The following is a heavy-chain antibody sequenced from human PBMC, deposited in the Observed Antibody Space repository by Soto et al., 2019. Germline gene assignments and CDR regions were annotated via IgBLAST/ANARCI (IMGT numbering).Heavy chain of an antibody. CDR1: GFTFGGYA. CDR3: AKEVGFFGVVIPRQNWFDP. Sequence: GGSLRLSCAASGFTFGGYAMSWVRQAPGRGLEWVSGISNSGDGTYYADSVKGRFAISRDNSRNTLHLQVNSLRVEDTAVYYCAKEVGFFGVVIPRQNWFDPWGQGTLVTVSS. CDR2: ISNSGDGT. J-gene: IGHJ5*02. V-gene: IGHV3-23*01. D-gene: IGHD3-3*01.